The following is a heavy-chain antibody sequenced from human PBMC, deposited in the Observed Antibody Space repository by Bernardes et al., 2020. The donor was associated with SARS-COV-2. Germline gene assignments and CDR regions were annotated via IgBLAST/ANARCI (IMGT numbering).Heavy chain of an antibody. D-gene: IGHD3-9*01. CDR3: ATDQRYYDLLTGRTYYYGMDV. CDR2: FDPDDHET. CDR1: GYTLTELS. J-gene: IGHJ6*02. Sequence: ASVKVSCQVSGYTLTELSMHWVRQAPGNGPQWLGGFDPDDHETIHDAKFQGRVTMNEDTSTDTAYMELSSLRSEDTAVYYCATDQRYYDLLTGRTYYYGMDVWGQGTTVTVSS. V-gene: IGHV1-24*01.